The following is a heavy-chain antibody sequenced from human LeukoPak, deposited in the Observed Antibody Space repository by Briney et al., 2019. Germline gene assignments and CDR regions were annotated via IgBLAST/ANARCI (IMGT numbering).Heavy chain of an antibody. J-gene: IGHJ3*02. V-gene: IGHV4-39*07. CDR3: ARESGITIFGVVIPVAAFDI. CDR1: GGSISSSSYY. CDR2: IYYSGST. Sequence: SETLSLTCTVSGGSISSSSYYWGWIRQPPGKGLGWIRSIYYSGSTYYNPSLKSRVTISVDTSKNQFSLKLSSVTAADTAVYYCARESGITIFGVVIPVAAFDIWGQGTMVTVSS. D-gene: IGHD3-3*01.